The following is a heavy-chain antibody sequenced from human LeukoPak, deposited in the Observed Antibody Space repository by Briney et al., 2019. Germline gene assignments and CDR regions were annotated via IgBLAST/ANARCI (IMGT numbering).Heavy chain of an antibody. CDR3: ARHLVGATCFDY. Sequence: TGGSLRLSCAASGFTFSSYRMNWVRQAPGKGLEWVSSISYASSYIHYADSVKGRFTVSRDNAKNSLYLQMNGLRAEDTAVYYCARHLVGATCFDYWGQGTLVTVSS. V-gene: IGHV3-21*01. CDR1: GFTFSSYR. CDR2: ISYASSYI. J-gene: IGHJ4*02. D-gene: IGHD1-26*01.